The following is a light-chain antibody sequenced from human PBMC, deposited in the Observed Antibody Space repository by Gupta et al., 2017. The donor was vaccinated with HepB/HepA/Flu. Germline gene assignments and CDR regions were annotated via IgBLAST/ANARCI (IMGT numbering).Light chain of an antibody. Sequence: DIHLTQSPSVLSASVGDKVTITCQASQDIRQFLNWFQQKPGKAPELLISGVSNVQAGVPSRFSGAGXGTXFVLTIXSLQPEDSATYFCQQYDNAPYTFGXGSKLRI. CDR1: QDIRQF. V-gene: IGKV1-33*01. CDR3: QQYDNAPYT. CDR2: GVS. J-gene: IGKJ2*01.